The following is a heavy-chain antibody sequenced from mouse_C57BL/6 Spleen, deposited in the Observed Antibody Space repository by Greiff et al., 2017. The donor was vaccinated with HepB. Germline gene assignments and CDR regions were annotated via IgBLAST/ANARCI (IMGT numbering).Heavy chain of an antibody. CDR2: IDPSDSET. J-gene: IGHJ2*01. D-gene: IGHD1-1*01. Sequence: QVQLQQSGAELVRPGSSVKLSCKASGYTFTSYWMHWVKQRPIQGLEWIGNIDPSDSETHYNQKFKDKATLTVDKSSSTAYMQLSSLTSEDSAVYYCAREGFITTVVATRGAYFDYWGQGTTLTVSS. CDR1: GYTFTSYW. CDR3: AREGFITTVVATRGAYFDY. V-gene: IGHV1-52*01.